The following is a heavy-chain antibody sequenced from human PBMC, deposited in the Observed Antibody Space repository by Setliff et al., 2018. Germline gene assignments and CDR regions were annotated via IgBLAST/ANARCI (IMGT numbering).Heavy chain of an antibody. V-gene: IGHV3-7*01. CDR1: GFTFSSYW. Sequence: PGGSLRLSCAASGFTFSSYWMSWVRQAPGKGLEWVANIKQDGSEKYYVGSVKGRFTISRDNAKNSLYLQMNSLRAEDTAVYFCAGDPGDRNGMVVWGQGTTVTVSS. CDR3: AGDPGDRNGMVV. CDR2: IKQDGSEK. J-gene: IGHJ6*02.